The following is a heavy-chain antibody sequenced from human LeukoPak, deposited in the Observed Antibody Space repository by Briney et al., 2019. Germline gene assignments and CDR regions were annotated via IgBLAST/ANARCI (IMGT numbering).Heavy chain of an antibody. CDR2: ISSNGGST. J-gene: IGHJ6*03. CDR3: ARDVKAAAARGYYYYYYMDV. Sequence: GGSLRLSCAASGFTFSSYAMLWVRQAPGKGLEYVSAISSNGGSTYYANSVKGRFTISRDNSKNTLYLQMGSLRAEDMAVYYCARDVKAAAARGYYYYYYMDVWGKGTTVTVSS. D-gene: IGHD6-13*01. CDR1: GFTFSSYA. V-gene: IGHV3-64*01.